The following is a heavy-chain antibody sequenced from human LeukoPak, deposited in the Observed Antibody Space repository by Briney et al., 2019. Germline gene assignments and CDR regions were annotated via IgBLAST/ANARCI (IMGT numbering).Heavy chain of an antibody. V-gene: IGHV3-30*02. CDR3: AKSHLPNAYSGTYYCDY. Sequence: GGSLRLSCAASGFTFSYYGMHWVRQAPGKGLEWVAFIRYDESKKFYGDSEKGRFTISRDNSKNTLYLQMNSLRTEDTAVYYCAKSHLPNAYSGTYYCDYWGQGTLVTVSS. CDR2: IRYDESKK. CDR1: GFTFSYYG. J-gene: IGHJ4*02. D-gene: IGHD1-26*01.